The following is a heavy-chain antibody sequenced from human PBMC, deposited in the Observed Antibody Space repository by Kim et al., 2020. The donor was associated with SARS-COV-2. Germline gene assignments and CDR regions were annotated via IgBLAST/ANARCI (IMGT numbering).Heavy chain of an antibody. CDR1: GYTFNHYG. CDR2: ISCYNGNT. J-gene: IGHJ4*02. CDR3: ARDILPPVRGTTLDF. D-gene: IGHD2-2*01. Sequence: ASVKVSCKASGYTFNHYGISWVRQAPGQGPEWMGWISCYNGNTNYAQNFQGRVTMTTDTSTSTAYLDLRSLTSDDTAVYYCARDILPPVRGTTLDFWGQGPLVTVSS. V-gene: IGHV1-18*04.